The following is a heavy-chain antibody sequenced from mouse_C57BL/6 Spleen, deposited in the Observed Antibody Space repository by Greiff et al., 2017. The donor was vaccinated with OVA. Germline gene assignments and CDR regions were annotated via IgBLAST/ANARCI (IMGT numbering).Heavy chain of an antibody. CDR3: ARGDYSNYVEFAY. Sequence: VQLQQPGAELVRPGSSVKLSCKASGYTFTSYWMHWVKQRPIQGLEWIGNIDPSDSETHYNQKFKDKATLTVDKSSSTAYMQLSSLTSEDSAVYYCARGDYSNYVEFAYWGQGTLVTVSA. J-gene: IGHJ3*01. D-gene: IGHD2-5*01. CDR2: IDPSDSET. CDR1: GYTFTSYW. V-gene: IGHV1-52*01.